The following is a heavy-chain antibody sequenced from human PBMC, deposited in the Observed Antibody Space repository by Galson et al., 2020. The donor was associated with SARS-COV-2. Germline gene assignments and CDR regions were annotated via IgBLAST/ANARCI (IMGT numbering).Heavy chain of an antibody. CDR3: ATGEVGGGYEGGYAY. J-gene: IGHJ4*02. D-gene: IGHD5-12*01. CDR2: IIRIFGPV. V-gene: IGHV1-69*13. CDR1: GGTFSSYA. Sequence: SVKVSCKSSGGTFSSYAITWVRQTPGQGLEWLGGIIRIFGPVNYAQKLQGRVTISADESTNTAYMELSSLRSDDTAVYYCATGEVGGGYEGGYAYWGQGTLVIVSS.